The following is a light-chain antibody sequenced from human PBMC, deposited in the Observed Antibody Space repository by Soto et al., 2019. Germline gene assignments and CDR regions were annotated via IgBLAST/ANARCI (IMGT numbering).Light chain of an antibody. CDR2: DVS. Sequence: QSVVTQPAPLSGAPGPSIAISCTGTSNGVGSYNYVSWYQQHPGKAPKLMIYDVSNRPSGVSDRFSGSKSGNTASLTISGLQAEDEADYYCTSYTSGSTYVFGTGTKVTVL. J-gene: IGLJ1*01. CDR1: SNGVGSYNY. V-gene: IGLV2-14*03. CDR3: TSYTSGSTYV.